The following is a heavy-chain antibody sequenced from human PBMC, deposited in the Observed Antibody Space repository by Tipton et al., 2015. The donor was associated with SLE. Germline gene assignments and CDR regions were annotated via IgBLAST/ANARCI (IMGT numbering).Heavy chain of an antibody. CDR2: INAGNGNT. CDR1: GYTFATYA. J-gene: IGHJ4*02. Sequence: QSGAEVKKPGASVKVSCKASGYTFATYAMHWVRQAPGQRLEWMGWINAGNGNTKYSQKFQGRVTITGDTSASTAYMELRSLRSEDTAVYYCARGGYDFWSGPSGYWGQGTLVTVSS. D-gene: IGHD3-3*01. CDR3: ARGGYDFWSGPSGY. V-gene: IGHV1-3*01.